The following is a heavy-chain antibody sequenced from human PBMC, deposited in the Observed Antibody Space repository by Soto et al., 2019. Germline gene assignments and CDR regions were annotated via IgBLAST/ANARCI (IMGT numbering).Heavy chain of an antibody. V-gene: IGHV3-23*01. J-gene: IGHJ6*03. CDR2: ISGSGGST. D-gene: IGHD6-6*01. Sequence: GGSLRLSCAASGFTFSRYAMSWVRQAPGKGLEWVSAISGSGGSTYYADSVKGRFTISKDHSKNTLYLQMNSLRAEDTAVYYCAKKSSSSTPYYYYYMDVWGKGTTVTVSS. CDR1: GFTFSRYA. CDR3: AKKSSSSTPYYYYYMDV.